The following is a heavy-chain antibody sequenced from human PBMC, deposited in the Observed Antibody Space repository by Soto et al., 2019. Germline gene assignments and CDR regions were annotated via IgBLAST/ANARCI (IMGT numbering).Heavy chain of an antibody. CDR1: GESMSKYY. CDR3: ARTVVAAYYFDF. V-gene: IGHV4-4*07. CDR2: IWTSGST. J-gene: IGHJ4*02. Sequence: QVQLQESGPGLVKPSKTLSLTCNVSGESMSKYYWSWVRQPAGKGLEWIGRIWTSGSTNYNPSLKSRVTMSIDTSNKHFSLDLKSVTAADTAVYYCARTVVAAYYFDFWGQGVLVTVSS. D-gene: IGHD2-15*01.